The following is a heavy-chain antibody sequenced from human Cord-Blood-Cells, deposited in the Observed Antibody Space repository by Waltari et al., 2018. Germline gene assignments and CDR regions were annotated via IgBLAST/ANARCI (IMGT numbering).Heavy chain of an antibody. V-gene: IGHV3-30-3*01. J-gene: IGHJ6*02. Sequence: QVQLVESGGCVVQPGRSLRLSCAASGFTFSSYAMHWVRQAPGKGLEWVAVISYDGSNKYYADSVKGRFTISRDNSKNTLYLQMNSLRAEDTAVYYCARDSRSGGMDVWGQGTTVTVSS. CDR1: GFTFSSYA. CDR2: ISYDGSNK. CDR3: ARDSRSGGMDV.